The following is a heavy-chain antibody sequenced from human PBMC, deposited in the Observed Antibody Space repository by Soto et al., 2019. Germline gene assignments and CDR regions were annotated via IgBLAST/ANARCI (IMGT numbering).Heavy chain of an antibody. J-gene: IGHJ6*02. V-gene: IGHV3-48*02. CDR1: GFTFSSYS. CDR2: ISSSSSTI. D-gene: IGHD3-9*01. Sequence: PGGSLRLSCAASGFTFSSYSMNWVRQAPGKGLEWVSYISSSSSTIYYADSVKGRFTISRDNAKNSLYLQMNSLRDEDTAVYYCAREKNYDILTGYYYPGYYYGMDVWGQGTTVTVSS. CDR3: AREKNYDILTGYYYPGYYYGMDV.